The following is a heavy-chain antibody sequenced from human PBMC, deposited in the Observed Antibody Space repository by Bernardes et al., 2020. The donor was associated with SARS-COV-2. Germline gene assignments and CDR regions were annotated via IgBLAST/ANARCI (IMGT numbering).Heavy chain of an antibody. J-gene: IGHJ5*02. V-gene: IGHV4-34*01. D-gene: IGHD3-3*01. CDR1: GGSFSGYY. CDR3: ARRGAPYDFWSGYYMGWFDP. CDR2: INHSGST. Sequence: SEPLSLTCAVYGGSFSGYYWSWIRQPPGKGLEWIGEINHSGSTNYNPSLKSRVTISVDTSKNQFSLKLSSVTAADTAVYYCARRGAPYDFWSGYYMGWFDPWGQGTLVTVSS.